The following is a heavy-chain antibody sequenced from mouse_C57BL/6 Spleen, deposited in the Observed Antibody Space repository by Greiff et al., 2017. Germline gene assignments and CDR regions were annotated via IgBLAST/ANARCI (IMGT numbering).Heavy chain of an antibody. D-gene: IGHD1-1*01. CDR3: ARGPFITTVVATDAMDY. V-gene: IGHV1-19*01. Sequence: VQLQQSGPVLVKPGASVKMSCKASGYTFTDYYMNWVKQSHGKSLEWIGVINPYNGGTSYNQKFKGKVTLTVDKSSSTAYMELNSLTSEDSAVYYWARGPFITTVVATDAMDYWGQGTSVTVSS. CDR2: INPYNGGT. J-gene: IGHJ4*01. CDR1: GYTFTDYY.